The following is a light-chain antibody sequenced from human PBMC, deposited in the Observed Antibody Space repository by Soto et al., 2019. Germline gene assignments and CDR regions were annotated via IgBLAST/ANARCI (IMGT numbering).Light chain of an antibody. CDR3: QQYNNWPWT. J-gene: IGKJ1*01. Sequence: DIQMTQSPSTLSGSVGDRVTITCRASQTISSWLACYQQKPGKAPKLLIYKASTLKSGVPSRFSGSGSGTEFSLTISSLQSEDFAVYYCQQYNNWPWTFGQGTKVDIK. CDR1: QTISSW. V-gene: IGKV1-5*03. CDR2: KAS.